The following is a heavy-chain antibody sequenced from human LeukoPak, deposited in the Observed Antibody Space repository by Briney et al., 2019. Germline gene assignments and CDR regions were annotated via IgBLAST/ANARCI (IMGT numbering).Heavy chain of an antibody. CDR2: INHSGCT. CDR1: GGSFSGYY. V-gene: IGHV4-34*01. CDR3: AREYLKRPRGASRGAWNSLPSDY. D-gene: IGHD1-26*01. Sequence: PSEALPLTCADYGGSFSGYYWSWIRQHPPEGLEGTGEINHSGCTNDNPSLSIRVTISVDTSKNHFSLKLRSVTLADTAVYYCAREYLKRPRGASRGAWNSLPSDYWGQGTLVTVSS. J-gene: IGHJ4*02.